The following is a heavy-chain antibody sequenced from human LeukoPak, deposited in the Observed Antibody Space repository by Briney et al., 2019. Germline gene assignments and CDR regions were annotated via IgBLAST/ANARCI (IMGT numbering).Heavy chain of an antibody. D-gene: IGHD2-2*01. CDR3: ARLLPASSRSVDY. CDR2: INSDGSST. J-gene: IGHJ4*02. Sequence: GGSLRLSCAASGFTLSSYWMHWVRQAPGKGLVWVSRINSDGSSTNYADSVKGRFTISRDNAKNTLYLQMNSLRAEDTAVYYCARLLPASSRSVDYWGQGTLVTVSS. CDR1: GFTLSSYW. V-gene: IGHV3-74*01.